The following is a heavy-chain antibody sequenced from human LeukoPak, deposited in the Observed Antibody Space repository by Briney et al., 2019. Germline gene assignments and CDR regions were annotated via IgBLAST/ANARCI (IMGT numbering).Heavy chain of an antibody. Sequence: PGGSLRLSCAASGFTFSSYSMNWDRQAPGKGLEWVSSISSSSSYIYYADSVKGRFTISRDRSKNTVYLQINSLRVEDTALYYCAKNIEILVLSPLDYWGQGTLVTVSS. J-gene: IGHJ4*02. CDR2: ISSSSSYI. D-gene: IGHD3-16*02. CDR3: AKNIEILVLSPLDY. CDR1: GFTFSSYS. V-gene: IGHV3-21*04.